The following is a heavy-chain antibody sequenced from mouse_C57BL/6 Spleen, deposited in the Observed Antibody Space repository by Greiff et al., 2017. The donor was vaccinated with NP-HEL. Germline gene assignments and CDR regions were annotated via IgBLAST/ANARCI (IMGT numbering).Heavy chain of an antibody. CDR2: ISDGGSYT. CDR1: GFTFSSYA. V-gene: IGHV5-4*01. J-gene: IGHJ4*01. Sequence: EVHLVESGGGLVKPGGSLKLSCAASGFTFSSYAMSWVRQTPEKRLEWVATISDGGSYTYYPDNVKGRFTISRDNAKNNLYLQMSHLKSEDTAMYYCARVREVYAMDYWGQGTSVTVSS. CDR3: ARVREVYAMDY.